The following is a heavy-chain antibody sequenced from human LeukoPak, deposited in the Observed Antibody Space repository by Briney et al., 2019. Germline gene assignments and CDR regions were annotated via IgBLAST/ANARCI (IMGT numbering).Heavy chain of an antibody. CDR3: AKVRGFFGEPDFYYAMDV. Sequence: PGGSLRLSCAASGFTVTTNYMSWVRQAPGKGLECVSTIESGGSTPYTASVKGSFTISRDTSRNNLYLQMNSLRAEDTATYYCAKVRGFFGEPDFYYAMDVWGQGTTVTVSS. J-gene: IGHJ6*02. CDR1: GFTVTTNY. V-gene: IGHV3-66*01. D-gene: IGHD3-10*01. CDR2: IESGGST.